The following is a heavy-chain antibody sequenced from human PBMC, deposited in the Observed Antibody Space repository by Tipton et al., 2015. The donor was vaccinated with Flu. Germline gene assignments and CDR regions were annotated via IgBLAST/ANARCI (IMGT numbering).Heavy chain of an antibody. J-gene: IGHJ4*02. D-gene: IGHD5-12*01. CDR3: ARGSGYANTYVDY. Sequence: TLSLTCAVYGGSFSGYYWSWIRQPPGKGLEWIGEINHSGTTNYNPSLKSRVTISVDTSKNQFSLKLGSVTAADTAVYYCARGSGYANTYVDYWGRGTLVTVSS. V-gene: IGHV4-34*01. CDR1: GGSFSGYY. CDR2: INHSGTT.